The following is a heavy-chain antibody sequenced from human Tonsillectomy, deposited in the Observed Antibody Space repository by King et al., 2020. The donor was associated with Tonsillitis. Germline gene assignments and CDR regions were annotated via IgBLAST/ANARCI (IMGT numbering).Heavy chain of an antibody. CDR1: GGSISSYY. D-gene: IGHD3/OR15-3a*01. CDR2: IYYSGST. CDR3: ARGSVGHTHYYGMDV. J-gene: IGHJ6*02. V-gene: IGHV4-59*01. Sequence: VQLQESGPGLVKPSETLSLTCTVSGGSISSYYWSWIRQPPGKGLEWIGYIYYSGSTNYNPSLKSRVTISVDTSKNQISLKLSSVTAADTAVYYCARGSVGHTHYYGMDVWGQGTTVTVSS.